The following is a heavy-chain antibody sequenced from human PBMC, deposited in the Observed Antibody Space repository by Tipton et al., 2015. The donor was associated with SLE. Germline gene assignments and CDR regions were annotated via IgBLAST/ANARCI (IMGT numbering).Heavy chain of an antibody. D-gene: IGHD6-19*01. Sequence: TLSLTCTVSGGSVTSYYWSWIRQPPGKGLEWIGYVFYSGSTNYSPSLQRRVTMTLDTSKNRLSLELNSVTPEDTAVYYCARGSYTSVWHWGQGILVTVSS. J-gene: IGHJ4*02. CDR2: VFYSGST. CDR1: GGSVTSYY. V-gene: IGHV4-59*02. CDR3: ARGSYTSVWH.